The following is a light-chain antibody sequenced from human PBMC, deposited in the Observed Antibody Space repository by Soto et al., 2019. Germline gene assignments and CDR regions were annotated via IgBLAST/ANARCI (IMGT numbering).Light chain of an antibody. V-gene: IGLV1-40*01. CDR3: QSYDNSLSAYV. CDR1: SSNIGSGYD. Sequence: QSVLTQPPSVSGAPGQRVTISCTGSSSNIGSGYDVQWYQQLPGAAPKLLIYDNSERPSAVPDRFSGSRSGTSASLALTGLQAEDEADYYCQSYDNSLSAYVFGTGTKLTVL. J-gene: IGLJ1*01. CDR2: DNS.